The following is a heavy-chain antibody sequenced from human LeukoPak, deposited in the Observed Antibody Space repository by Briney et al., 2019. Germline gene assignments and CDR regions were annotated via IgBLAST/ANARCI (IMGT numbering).Heavy chain of an antibody. Sequence: GGSLRLSCAASGFTFSTYGMHWVRQAPGKGLEWVSFIRYDGNNKYYADSVKGRFSISRDNAKNTLFLQMNSLRAEDTAVYYCAQDLYYYGSGAVDVWGKGTTVTISS. D-gene: IGHD3-10*01. CDR3: AQDLYYYGSGAVDV. CDR1: GFTFSTYG. J-gene: IGHJ6*03. CDR2: IRYDGNNK. V-gene: IGHV3-30*02.